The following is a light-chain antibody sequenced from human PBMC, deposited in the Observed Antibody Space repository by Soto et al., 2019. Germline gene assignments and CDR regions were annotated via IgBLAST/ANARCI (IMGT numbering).Light chain of an antibody. CDR1: SSNVGNNY. CDR2: DNN. V-gene: IGLV1-51*01. J-gene: IGLJ2*01. Sequence: QPVLTQPPSVSAAPGEKVTISCSGSSSNVGNNYVSWYQQVPGTAPRLLIYDNNKRPSGIPDRFSGSKSGTSATLGITGLQTGDEADYYCGTWDSSLTDVVFGGGTKLTVL. CDR3: GTWDSSLTDVV.